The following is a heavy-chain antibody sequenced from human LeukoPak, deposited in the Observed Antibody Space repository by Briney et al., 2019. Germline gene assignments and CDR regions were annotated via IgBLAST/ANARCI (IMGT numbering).Heavy chain of an antibody. D-gene: IGHD3-10*01. CDR1: GYTFTGYY. Sequence: ASVKVSCKAYGYTFTGYYMHWVRQAPGQGLEWMGWINPNSGGTNYAQKFQGRVTMTRDTSISTAYMELSRLRSDDTAVYYCARGPRRSWFGTIQAVDYWGQGTLVTVSS. J-gene: IGHJ4*02. CDR2: INPNSGGT. V-gene: IGHV1-2*02. CDR3: ARGPRRSWFGTIQAVDY.